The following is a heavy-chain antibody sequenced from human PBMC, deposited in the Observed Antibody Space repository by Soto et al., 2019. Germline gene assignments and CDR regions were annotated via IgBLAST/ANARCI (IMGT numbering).Heavy chain of an antibody. V-gene: IGHV3-23*01. CDR2: ISGSGGST. CDR1: GFTFSSYA. Sequence: GGSLRLSCAASGFTFSSYAMSWVRQAPGKGLEWVSAISGSGGSTYYADSVKGRFTISRDNSKNTLYLQMNSLRAEDTAVYYCGSPNDYSDYYYYYMDVWGKGTTVTVSS. D-gene: IGHD4-17*01. CDR3: GSPNDYSDYYYYYMDV. J-gene: IGHJ6*03.